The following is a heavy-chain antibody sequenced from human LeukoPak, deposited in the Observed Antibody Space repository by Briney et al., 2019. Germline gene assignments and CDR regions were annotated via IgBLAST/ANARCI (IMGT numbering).Heavy chain of an antibody. J-gene: IGHJ4*02. CDR2: IYYSGST. V-gene: IGHV4-39*07. Sequence: SETLSLTCTVSGGSISSSSYYWGWIRQPPGKGLEWIGSIYYSGSTYYNPSLKSRVTISVDTSKNQFSLKLSSVTAADTAVYYCAREPPTQGYYFDYWGQGTLVTVSS. CDR1: GGSISSSSYY. CDR3: AREPPTQGYYFDY.